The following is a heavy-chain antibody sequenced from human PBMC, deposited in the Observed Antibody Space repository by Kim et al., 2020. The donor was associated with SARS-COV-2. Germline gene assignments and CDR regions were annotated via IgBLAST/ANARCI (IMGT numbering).Heavy chain of an antibody. CDR3: AKVIGSSWFLGSDAFDI. Sequence: VKGRFTTSRDNSKNTLYLQMNSLRAEDTAVYYCAKVIGSSWFLGSDAFDIWGQGTMVTVSS. J-gene: IGHJ3*02. D-gene: IGHD6-13*01. V-gene: IGHV3-33*06.